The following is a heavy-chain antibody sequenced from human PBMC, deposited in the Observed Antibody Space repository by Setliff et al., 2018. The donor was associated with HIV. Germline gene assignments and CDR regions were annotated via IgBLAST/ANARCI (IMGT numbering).Heavy chain of an antibody. V-gene: IGHV4-34*01. CDR2: INHSGST. CDR1: GGSFSGYY. J-gene: IGHJ4*02. Sequence: PSETLSLTCAVYGGSFSGYYWGWIRQPPGKGLEWIGEINHSGSTNYNPSLKSRVTISVDTSKNQFSLKLSSVTAADMAVYYCARSSGWRKSIDYWGQGTLVTVSS. CDR3: ARSSGWRKSIDY. D-gene: IGHD6-19*01.